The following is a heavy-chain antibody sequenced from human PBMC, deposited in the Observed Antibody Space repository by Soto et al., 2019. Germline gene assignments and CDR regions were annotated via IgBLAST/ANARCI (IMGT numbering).Heavy chain of an antibody. Sequence: ASVKVSCKASGYTFTSYGISWVRQAPGQGLEWMGWISAYNDNTNYAQKLQGRVTMTTDTSTSTAYMELRSLRSDDTAVYYCARVYFNYDSSGYLREHAFDIWGQGTMVTVSS. CDR3: ARVYFNYDSSGYLREHAFDI. CDR2: ISAYNDNT. J-gene: IGHJ3*02. CDR1: GYTFTSYG. D-gene: IGHD3-22*01. V-gene: IGHV1-18*01.